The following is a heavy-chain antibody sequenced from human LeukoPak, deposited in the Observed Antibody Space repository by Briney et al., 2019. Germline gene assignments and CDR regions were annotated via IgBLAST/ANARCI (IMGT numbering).Heavy chain of an antibody. D-gene: IGHD3-10*01. CDR3: ARGRLKNYYGSGSYSLYYFDY. CDR2: ISAYNGNT. CDR1: GYTFTSYG. V-gene: IGHV1-18*01. J-gene: IGHJ4*02. Sequence: ASVKVSYKASGYTFTSYGISWVRQAPGQGLEWMGWISAYNGNTNYAQKLQGRVTMTTDTSTSTAYMELRSLRSDDTAVYYCARGRLKNYYGSGSYSLYYFDYWGQGTLVTVSS.